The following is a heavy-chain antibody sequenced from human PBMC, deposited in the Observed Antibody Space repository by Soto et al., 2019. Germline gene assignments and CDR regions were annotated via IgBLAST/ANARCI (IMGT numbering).Heavy chain of an antibody. V-gene: IGHV4-59*01. CDR1: GDSIRSYY. J-gene: IGHJ6*02. Sequence: TLSLTCTVSGDSIRSYYWTWIRQPPGKGLELIGYIYYSGSTRYNPSLKSRVTISVDMSKNQFSLKLSSVIAADTAVYYCARAYGGFDNGLDVWGQGTAVTVS. CDR3: ARAYGGFDNGLDV. CDR2: IYYSGST. D-gene: IGHD5-12*01.